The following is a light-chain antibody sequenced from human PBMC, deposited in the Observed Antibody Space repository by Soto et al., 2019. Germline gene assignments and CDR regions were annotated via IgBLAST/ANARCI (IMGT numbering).Light chain of an antibody. Sequence: AIQMTQSPSSLSASVGDRVTITCRASQGIRNDLSWYQQKPGKAPKLLIYAASSLQSGVPSRFSGSGSGTDFTLTINSLQPEDFATYYCLQDYNYPLTFGGGTKVDIK. J-gene: IGKJ4*01. CDR3: LQDYNYPLT. CDR2: AAS. CDR1: QGIRND. V-gene: IGKV1-6*01.